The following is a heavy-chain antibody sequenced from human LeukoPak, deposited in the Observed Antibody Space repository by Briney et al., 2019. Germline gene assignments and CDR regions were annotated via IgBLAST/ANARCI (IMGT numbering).Heavy chain of an antibody. CDR3: ARWRDSYSAVDY. Sequence: GGSLRVSCADSRFTFRSYAMNWVRQAPGKGLERGAVISYDERNKYYADFAKGRFTISTDNSKNILNMQMNSLRAEDTAVYYCARWRDSYSAVDYLGQGTLVNVSS. V-gene: IGHV3-30*04. D-gene: IGHD5-24*01. J-gene: IGHJ4*02. CDR1: RFTFRSYA. CDR2: ISYDERNK.